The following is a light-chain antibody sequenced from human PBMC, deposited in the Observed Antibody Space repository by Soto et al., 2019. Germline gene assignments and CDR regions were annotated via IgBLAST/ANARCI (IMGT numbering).Light chain of an antibody. J-gene: IGLJ2*01. V-gene: IGLV2-14*01. CDR1: SSDVGGYNY. CDR2: DVS. Sequence: ALTQPASVSGSPGQSITISCTGTSSDVGGYNYVSWYQQHPGKAPKLMIYDVSVRPSGVSYRFSGSKSGSTASLTISGLQAEDEADYYCSSYTSSSTVVFGGGTKVTVL. CDR3: SSYTSSSTVV.